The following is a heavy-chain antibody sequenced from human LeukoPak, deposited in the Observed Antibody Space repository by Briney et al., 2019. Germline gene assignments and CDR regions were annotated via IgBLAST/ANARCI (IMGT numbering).Heavy chain of an antibody. CDR2: ISGSGGST. CDR3: AKDRVVSSTTYYYYYGMDV. J-gene: IGHJ6*02. D-gene: IGHD2-2*01. CDR1: GGSINSYY. Sequence: PSETLSLTCSVSGGSINSYYWSWIRQPPGKGLEWVSAISGSGGSTYYADSVKGRFTISRDNSKNTLYLQMNSLRAEDTAVYYCAKDRVVSSTTYYYYYGMDVWGQGTTVTVSS. V-gene: IGHV3-23*01.